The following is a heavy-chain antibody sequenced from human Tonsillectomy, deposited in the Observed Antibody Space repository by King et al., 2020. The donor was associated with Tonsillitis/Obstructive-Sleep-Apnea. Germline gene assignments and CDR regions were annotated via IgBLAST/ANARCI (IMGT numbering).Heavy chain of an antibody. D-gene: IGHD5-12*01. Sequence: QLVQSGAEVKKPGASVKVSCKASGYTFTSYYMHWVRQAPGQGLEWMGIINPSGGSTSYAQKFQGRVTMTRDTSTSTVYMELSSLRSEDTAVYYCARDGDTLSGYDPHFDYWGQGTLVTVSS. J-gene: IGHJ4*02. CDR1: GYTFTSYY. CDR2: INPSGGST. CDR3: ARDGDTLSGYDPHFDY. V-gene: IGHV1-46*01.